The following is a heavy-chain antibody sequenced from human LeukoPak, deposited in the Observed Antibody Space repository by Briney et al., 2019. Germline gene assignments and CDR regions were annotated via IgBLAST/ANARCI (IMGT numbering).Heavy chain of an antibody. Sequence: GGSLRLSCAASGFTFSSYSMNWVRQAPGKGLEWVAFIRYDGSNKYYADSVKGRFTISRDNSKNTLYLQMNSLRTEDTAVYYCAKPDYYDSSGYYPEIYYYYYMDVWGKGTTVTISS. V-gene: IGHV3-30*02. CDR1: GFTFSSYS. CDR2: IRYDGSNK. J-gene: IGHJ6*03. D-gene: IGHD3-22*01. CDR3: AKPDYYDSSGYYPEIYYYYYMDV.